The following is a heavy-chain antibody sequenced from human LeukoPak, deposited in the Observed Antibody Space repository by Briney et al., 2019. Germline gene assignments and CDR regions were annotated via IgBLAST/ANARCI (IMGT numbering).Heavy chain of an antibody. CDR3: ARGRKFITYYYDSSGYYYSY. V-gene: IGHV4-34*01. CDR1: GGSFSNYY. Sequence: SETLSLTCAVYGGSFSNYYWSWIRQPPGKGLEWIGEINHSGSTNYNPSLKSRVTISVDTSKNQFSLKLTSVTAADTAVYYCARGRKFITYYYDSSGYYYSYWGHGTLVTVSS. D-gene: IGHD3-22*01. CDR2: INHSGST. J-gene: IGHJ4*01.